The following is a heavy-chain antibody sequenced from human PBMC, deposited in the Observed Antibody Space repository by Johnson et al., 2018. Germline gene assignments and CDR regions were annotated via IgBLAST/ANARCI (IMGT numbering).Heavy chain of an antibody. Sequence: QVQLVESGGGVVQPGRSLRLSCAASGFTFSSYGMHWVRQAPGKGLEWVAVIWYDGSNKYYANSVKGRFTISRDNSKNTLYLQMGSLRAEDMAVYYCARGVEGNWNYVEQRSYLYYMDVWGKGTTVTVSS. CDR3: ARGVEGNWNYVEQRSYLYYMDV. V-gene: IGHV3-33*01. J-gene: IGHJ6*03. CDR1: GFTFSSYG. CDR2: IWYDGSNK. D-gene: IGHD1-7*01.